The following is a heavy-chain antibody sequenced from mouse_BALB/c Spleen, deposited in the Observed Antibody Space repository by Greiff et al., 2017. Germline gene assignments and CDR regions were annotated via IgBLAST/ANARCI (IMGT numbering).Heavy chain of an antibody. CDR2: IDPSDSYT. V-gene: IGHV1-59*01. CDR1: GYTFTSYW. Sequence: QVQLQQPGAELVKPGASVKMSCKASGYTFTSYWMHWVKQRPGQGLEWIGVIDPSDSYTSYNQKFKGMATLTVDTSSSTAYMQLKSLTSEDSAVYYCARKDAMDYWGQGTSVTVSS. CDR3: ARKDAMDY. J-gene: IGHJ4*01.